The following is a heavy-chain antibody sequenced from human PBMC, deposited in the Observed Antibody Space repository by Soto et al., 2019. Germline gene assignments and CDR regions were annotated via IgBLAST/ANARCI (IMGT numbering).Heavy chain of an antibody. V-gene: IGHV3-23*01. CDR1: GFTFSNFA. CDR2: ISGSGSSI. D-gene: IGHD3-10*01. J-gene: IGHJ3*02. Sequence: GGSLRLSCTASGFTFSNFAMNWVRQAPGKGLEWVSGISGSGSSIYYADSVKGRFTISRDNSKNTLYLQMNSLRAEDTAVYYCAKVYTMVRGLMASILAFDIWGQGTMGTVSS. CDR3: AKVYTMVRGLMASILAFDI.